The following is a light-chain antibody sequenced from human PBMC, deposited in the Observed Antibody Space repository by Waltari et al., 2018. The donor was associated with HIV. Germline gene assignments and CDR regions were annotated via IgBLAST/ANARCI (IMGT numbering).Light chain of an antibody. CDR3: QQYNNWYT. Sequence: EIVLPRSHPPRLVPPGEGALSSCRASKSVIRNLAWYQQKPGQAPRLLIYGSSTRAPGIPARFSGSGSGTEFTLTISGLQSEDSAGYYCQQYNNWYTFGQGTKVEIK. CDR2: GSS. CDR1: KSVIRN. J-gene: IGKJ2*01. V-gene: IGKV3-15*01.